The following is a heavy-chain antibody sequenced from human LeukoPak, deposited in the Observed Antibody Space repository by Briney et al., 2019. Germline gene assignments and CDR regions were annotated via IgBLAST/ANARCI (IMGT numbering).Heavy chain of an antibody. CDR1: GFTFSSYS. CDR3: ARDHPGQEDAFDI. J-gene: IGHJ3*02. Sequence: GGSLRLSCAASGFTFSSYSMNWVRQAPGKGLEWVSSISSSSSYIYYADSVKGRFTISRDNAKNSLYLQMNSLRAEDTAVYYCARDHPGQEDAFDIWGQGTMVTVSS. D-gene: IGHD1-14*01. V-gene: IGHV3-21*01. CDR2: ISSSSSYI.